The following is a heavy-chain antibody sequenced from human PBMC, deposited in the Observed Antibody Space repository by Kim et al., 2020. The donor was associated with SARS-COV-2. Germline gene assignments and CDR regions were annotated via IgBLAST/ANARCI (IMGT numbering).Heavy chain of an antibody. D-gene: IGHD2-21*01. CDR2: IDQDGSAT. Sequence: GGSLRLSCAASGFTFTYYWMTWVRQAPGKGLEWVANIDQDGSATFYADSVKGRFTISRDNAKNLVYLQMDSLRAEDTAVYFCVGALGDCVGGFCLPWGQGTVVTVSA. CDR1: GFTFTYYW. CDR3: VGALGDCVGGFCLP. V-gene: IGHV3-7*01. J-gene: IGHJ1*01.